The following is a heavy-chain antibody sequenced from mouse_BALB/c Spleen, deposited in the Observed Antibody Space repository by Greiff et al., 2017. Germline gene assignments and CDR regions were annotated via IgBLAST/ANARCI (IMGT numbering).Heavy chain of an antibody. J-gene: IGHJ2*01. CDR1: GYSITSGYY. D-gene: IGHD1-2*01. CDR3: ARTPNSLLRLRGVYFDY. V-gene: IGHV3-6*02. CDR2: ISYDGSN. Sequence: DVKLQESGPGLVKPSQSLSLTCSVTGYSITSGYYWNWIRQFPGNKLEWMGYISYDGSNNYNPSLKNRISITRDTSKNQFFLKLNSVTTEDTATYYCARTPNSLLRLRGVYFDYWGQGTTLTVSS.